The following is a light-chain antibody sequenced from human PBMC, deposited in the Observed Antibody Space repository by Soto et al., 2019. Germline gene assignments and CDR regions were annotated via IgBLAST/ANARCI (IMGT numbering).Light chain of an antibody. J-gene: IGLJ3*02. Sequence: QSALTQPASVSGSPGQSITISCTGTSSDVGGYNYVSWYQHHPGKAPKLMIYEVSNRPSGVSNRFSGSKSGNTASLTISGLQAVDEADYYCSSYTSGSTLVFGGGTQLTVL. CDR1: SSDVGGYNY. CDR2: EVS. CDR3: SSYTSGSTLV. V-gene: IGLV2-14*01.